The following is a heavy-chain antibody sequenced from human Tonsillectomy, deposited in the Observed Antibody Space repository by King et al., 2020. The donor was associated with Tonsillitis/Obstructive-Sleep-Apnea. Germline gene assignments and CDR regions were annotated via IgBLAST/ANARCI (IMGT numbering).Heavy chain of an antibody. CDR3: AGDGTGGYGDLYFDD. CDR1: GFTVSSNY. Sequence: VQLVESGGGLIQPGGSLRLSCAASGFTVSSNYMNWVRQAPGKGLEWVSVIYSGGSTYYADSVKGRFTISRYTSKNTLYLQINSLRAEDTAVYYCAGDGTGGYGDLYFDDWGQGTLVTVSS. CDR2: IYSGGST. J-gene: IGHJ4*02. D-gene: IGHD4-17*01. V-gene: IGHV3-53*01.